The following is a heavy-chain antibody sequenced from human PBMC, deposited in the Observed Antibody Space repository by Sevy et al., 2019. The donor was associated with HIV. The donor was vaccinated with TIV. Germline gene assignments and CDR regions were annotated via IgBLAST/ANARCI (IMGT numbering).Heavy chain of an antibody. CDR3: ARDPDPVPGVAFDV. J-gene: IGHJ3*01. V-gene: IGHV3-7*01. CDR1: GSSFGIHW. Sequence: GGSLRLSCVASGSSFGIHWMSWVRQAPGKGLEWVAKINQDGGQKYYVHSVKGRFTISRDNAKSSLYLQMNSLRVEDTGLYYCARDPDPVPGVAFDVWGQGTMVTVSS. CDR2: INQDGGQK.